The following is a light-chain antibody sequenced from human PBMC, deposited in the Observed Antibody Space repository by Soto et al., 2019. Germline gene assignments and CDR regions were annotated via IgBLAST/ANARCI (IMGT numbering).Light chain of an antibody. CDR2: GAS. CDR3: QQGDTWPWT. Sequence: EIVMTQSPDTLSVSPGERATLSCRASQSVTSNLAWYQQKPGQAPRLLIYGASTRATGIPARFSDSGSGTESTLTISSLQSEDFAVYYCQQGDTWPWTFGQGTKVEI. V-gene: IGKV3D-15*01. J-gene: IGKJ1*01. CDR1: QSVTSN.